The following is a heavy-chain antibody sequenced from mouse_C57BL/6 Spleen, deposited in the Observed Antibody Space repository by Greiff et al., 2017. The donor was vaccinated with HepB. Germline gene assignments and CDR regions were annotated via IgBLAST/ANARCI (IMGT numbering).Heavy chain of an antibody. CDR2: INPGSGGT. D-gene: IGHD2-3*01. CDR3: ARGGWLLPFAY. CDR1: GYAFTNYL. J-gene: IGHJ3*01. Sequence: QVQLKQSGAELVRPGTSVKVSCKASGYAFTNYLIEWVKQRPGQGLEWIGVINPGSGGTNYNEKFKGKATLTADKSSSTAYSQLSSLTSEDSAVYFCARGGWLLPFAYWGQGTLVTVSA. V-gene: IGHV1-54*01.